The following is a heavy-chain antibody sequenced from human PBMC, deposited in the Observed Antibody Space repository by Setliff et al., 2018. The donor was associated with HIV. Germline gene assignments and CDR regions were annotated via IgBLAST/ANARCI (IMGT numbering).Heavy chain of an antibody. V-gene: IGHV4-4*09. D-gene: IGHD6-19*01. J-gene: IGHJ4*02. Sequence: SETLSLTCTVSGGSISSYYWSWIRQPPGKGLEWIGYIYTSGSVNYNPSLNSRVTISVDTSKNQFSLKVNSVPAADTAVYYCAGSPRIGVAGEFEYWGQGTLVTVSS. CDR1: GGSISSYY. CDR3: AGSPRIGVAGEFEY. CDR2: IYTSGSV.